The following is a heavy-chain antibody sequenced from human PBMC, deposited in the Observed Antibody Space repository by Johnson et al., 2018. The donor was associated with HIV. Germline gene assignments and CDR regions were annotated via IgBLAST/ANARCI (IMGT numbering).Heavy chain of an antibody. J-gene: IGHJ3*02. CDR1: GFTFSSYA. V-gene: IGHV3-30*04. Sequence: QVQLVESGGGVVHPGRSLRLSCAASGFTFSSYAMHWVRQAPGKGLEWVAVISYDGSNKYYADSVKGRFTISRDNSKNTLYLQMNSLRAEDTAVYYCARDDPRSAFDIWGQGTMVTVSS. CDR2: ISYDGSNK. CDR3: ARDDPRSAFDI.